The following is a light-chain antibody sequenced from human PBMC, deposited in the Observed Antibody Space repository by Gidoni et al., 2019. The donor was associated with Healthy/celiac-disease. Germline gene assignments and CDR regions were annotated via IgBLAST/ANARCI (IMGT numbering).Light chain of an antibody. CDR2: GKN. J-gene: IGLJ3*02. CDR1: SLRSYY. Sequence: SSELTQDPAVSVALGQTVRITCQGDSLRSYYASWYQQKPGQAPVLVIYGKNTRPSGIPDRFSGSSSGNTASLTITGAQAEDVADYYCNSRDSSGNQVFGGGTKLTVL. V-gene: IGLV3-19*01. CDR3: NSRDSSGNQV.